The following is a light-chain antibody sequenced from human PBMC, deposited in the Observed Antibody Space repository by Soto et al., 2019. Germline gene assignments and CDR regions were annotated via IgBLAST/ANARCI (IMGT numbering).Light chain of an antibody. J-gene: IGKJ2*01. CDR2: GAS. CDR3: QQLNSYWYT. V-gene: IGKV1-9*01. Sequence: DIQLTQSPSFLCASVGDRVTITCRASQGISSYLAWYQQKPGKAPKLLINGASTLQSGVPSRFSGSGSGTEFTLTINSLQPEDIGTYYCQQLNSYWYTFGQGTKLEI. CDR1: QGISSY.